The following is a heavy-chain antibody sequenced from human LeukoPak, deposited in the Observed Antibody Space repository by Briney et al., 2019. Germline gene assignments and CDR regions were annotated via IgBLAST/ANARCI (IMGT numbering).Heavy chain of an antibody. J-gene: IGHJ4*02. CDR2: INHSGST. Sequence: PSETLSLTCAVYGGSFSGYYWSWIRQPPGKGLEWIGEINHSGSTHYSPSLRSRVTISIDTSKIQFSLKLSSVTAADTAVYYCASGVAAAGTFYTDGRFDYWGQGNLVTVSS. CDR1: GGSFSGYY. D-gene: IGHD6-13*01. V-gene: IGHV4-34*01. CDR3: ASGVAAAGTFYTDGRFDY.